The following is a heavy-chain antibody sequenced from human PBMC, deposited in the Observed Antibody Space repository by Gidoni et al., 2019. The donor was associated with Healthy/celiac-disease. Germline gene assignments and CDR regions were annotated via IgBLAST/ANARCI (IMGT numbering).Heavy chain of an antibody. V-gene: IGHV1-2*06. CDR3: AGGPPERIVVVVAADADFDY. CDR2: INPTSVGT. D-gene: IGHD2-15*01. J-gene: IGHJ4*02. CDR1: GYTFTGHY. Sequence: QVQLVQSGAAVKKPGASVKVSCKASGYTFTGHYMHWVRQAPGQGLEWMGRINPTSVGTNYAQKFQGRVTMTRDTSISTAYMELSSLRSDDTAVYYCAGGPPERIVVVVAADADFDYWGQGTLSPSPQ.